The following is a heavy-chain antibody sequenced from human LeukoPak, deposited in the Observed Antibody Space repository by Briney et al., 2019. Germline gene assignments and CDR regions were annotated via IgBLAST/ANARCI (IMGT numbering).Heavy chain of an antibody. CDR2: IYYSGST. D-gene: IGHD3-10*01. V-gene: IGHV4-59*08. CDR1: GGSIRNYY. CDR3: ARHLGRGFDY. J-gene: IGHJ4*02. Sequence: SETLSLTCTVPGGSIRNYYWSWIRQPPGKGLEWIGYIYYSGSTNYNPSLKSRVTISVDTSKNQFSLKLSSVTAADTAVYYCARHLGRGFDYWGQGALVTVSS.